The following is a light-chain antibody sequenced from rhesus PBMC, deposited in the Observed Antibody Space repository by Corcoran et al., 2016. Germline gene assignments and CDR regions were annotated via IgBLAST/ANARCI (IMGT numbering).Light chain of an antibody. Sequence: DIQMTQSPSSLSTSVGDRVTITCRASENVNNYLNWYQQNPGKAPKLLIKKASTLQSGVPSRFNGSGSGTDYTFTISSLPPEDVATYYCQHGYGTPFTFGPGTKLDIK. CDR1: ENVNNY. CDR3: QHGYGTPFT. J-gene: IGKJ3*01. CDR2: KAS. V-gene: IGKV1-74*01.